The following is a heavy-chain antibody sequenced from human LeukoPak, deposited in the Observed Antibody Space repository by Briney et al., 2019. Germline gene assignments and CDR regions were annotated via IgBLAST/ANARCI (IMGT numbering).Heavy chain of an antibody. CDR2: ISVYNGNT. D-gene: IGHD3-9*01. V-gene: IGHV1-18*01. J-gene: IGHJ4*02. Sequence: ASVKVSCKASGYTFTRYGISWVRQAPGQGLEWMAWISVYNGNTNYAQKFQGRVTMTTDTSTSTAYMELRSLRSDDTAVYYCARGSRPVYNLLTGKRYFDYWGQGTLLTVSS. CDR3: ARGSRPVYNLLTGKRYFDY. CDR1: GYTFTRYG.